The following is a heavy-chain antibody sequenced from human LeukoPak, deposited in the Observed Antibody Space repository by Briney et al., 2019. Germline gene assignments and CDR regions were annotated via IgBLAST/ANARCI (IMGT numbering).Heavy chain of an antibody. D-gene: IGHD1-14*01. J-gene: IGHJ6*03. CDR3: AKNRRLDYYYYYMDV. CDR2: ISGSGGST. V-gene: IGHV3-23*01. Sequence: GGSLRLSCAASGFTFSSYAMSWVRQTPGKGLEWVSAISGSGGSTYYADSVKGRFTISRDNSKNTLYLQMNSLTSQLTHVYYCAKNRRLDYYYYYMDVWGKGTTVTVSS. CDR1: GFTFSSYA.